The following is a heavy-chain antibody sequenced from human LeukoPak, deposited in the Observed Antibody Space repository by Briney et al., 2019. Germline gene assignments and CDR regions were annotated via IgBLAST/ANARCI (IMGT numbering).Heavy chain of an antibody. D-gene: IGHD2-15*01. Sequence: SETLSLTCTVSGYSISSGYYWGWIRQPPGKGLEWIGNIYYAGTSYYNPSFKSRVTLSLDTSKNQFSLKLTSVTAADTAVYYCATLRRRKAPFDPWGQGTLVTVSS. CDR2: IYYAGTS. CDR3: ATLRRRKAPFDP. V-gene: IGHV4-38-2*02. J-gene: IGHJ5*02. CDR1: GYSISSGYY.